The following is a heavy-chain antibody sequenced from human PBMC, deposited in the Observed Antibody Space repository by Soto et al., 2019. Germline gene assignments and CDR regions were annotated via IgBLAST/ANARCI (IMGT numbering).Heavy chain of an antibody. Sequence: PSETLSLTCTVSGYSISRGYYWGWIRQSPGKGLEWIGSTSHSGSTYYNPSLKSRVTISIDTSKNQFSLKLSSVTAAHTAVYYCAISGERIRGVYLNWFDPWGQGTLVTVSS. D-gene: IGHD3-10*01. CDR1: GYSISRGYY. V-gene: IGHV4-38-2*02. CDR2: TSHSGST. J-gene: IGHJ5*02. CDR3: AISGERIRGVYLNWFDP.